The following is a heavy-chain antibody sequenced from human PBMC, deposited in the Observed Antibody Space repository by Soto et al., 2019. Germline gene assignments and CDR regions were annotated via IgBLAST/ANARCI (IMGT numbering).Heavy chain of an antibody. J-gene: IGHJ5*02. CDR1: GFSLSTSEVG. D-gene: IGHD6-13*01. V-gene: IGHV2-5*01. CDR3: AHSRVFDWFDP. CDR2: IFWNDDE. Sequence: XGPTLVNPTQTLTLTCTFSGFSLSTSEVGVGWIRQPPGKALEWLALIFWNDDERYNPSLKSRLTITKDISKNQVVLTMTNMDPVDTATYYCAHSRVFDWFDPWGQGTLVTVSS.